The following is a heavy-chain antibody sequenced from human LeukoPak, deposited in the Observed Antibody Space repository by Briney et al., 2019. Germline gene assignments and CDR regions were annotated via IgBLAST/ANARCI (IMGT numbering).Heavy chain of an antibody. CDR1: GYTFTSYD. D-gene: IGHD6-19*01. CDR3: ARGVAVAGSIDY. V-gene: IGHV1-8*01. J-gene: IGHJ4*02. CDR2: MNPNSGNT. Sequence: ASVKVSCKASGYTFTSYDINWVRQAPGQGLEWMGWMNPNSGNTGYAQKFQGRVTITADKSTSTAYMELSSLRSEDTAVYYCARGVAVAGSIDYWGQGTLVTVSS.